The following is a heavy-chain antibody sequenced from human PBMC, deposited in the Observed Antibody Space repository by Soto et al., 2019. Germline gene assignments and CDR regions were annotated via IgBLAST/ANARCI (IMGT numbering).Heavy chain of an antibody. CDR3: VRRSSGYDY. CDR2: ITNDGGST. D-gene: IGHD5-18*01. J-gene: IGHJ4*02. Sequence: GRSLRLSCLVSGFTFSTYPMHWVRQALGKGLEYVSAITNDGGSTYYADSVKGRFTISRDNSKNTLYLQMSSLRTEDTAVYYCVRRSSGYDYWGQGTLVTVSS. V-gene: IGHV3-64D*08. CDR1: GFTFSTYP.